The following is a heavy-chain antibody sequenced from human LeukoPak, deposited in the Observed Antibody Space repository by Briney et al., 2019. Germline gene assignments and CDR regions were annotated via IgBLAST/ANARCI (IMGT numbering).Heavy chain of an antibody. D-gene: IGHD4-17*01. V-gene: IGHV3-53*01. J-gene: IGHJ4*02. CDR3: MRDNGDYVEY. CDR2: IYSGGNT. Sequence: GGSLRLSCAASGLIVSSTYLTWVRQAPGKGLEWVSDIYSGGNTCYGDSVKGRFTISRDNSKNTPYLQMNSLRAEDTAVYYCMRDNGDYVEYWGQGTLVTVSS. CDR1: GLIVSSTY.